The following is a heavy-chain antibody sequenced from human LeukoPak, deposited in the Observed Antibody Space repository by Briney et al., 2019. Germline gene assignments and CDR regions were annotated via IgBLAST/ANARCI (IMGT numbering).Heavy chain of an antibody. CDR3: ARGEYQNYYYYYMDV. D-gene: IGHD2-2*01. CDR2: INLNSGGT. J-gene: IGHJ6*03. CDR1: GYIFTDYS. Sequence: ASVKVSCKASGYIFTDYSVHWVRQAPGQGLEWMGWINLNSGGTNQAQKFQDRVTMTRDTSISTAYMELSRLSSDDTAVYYCARGEYQNYYYYYMDVWGKGTTVTVSS. V-gene: IGHV1-2*02.